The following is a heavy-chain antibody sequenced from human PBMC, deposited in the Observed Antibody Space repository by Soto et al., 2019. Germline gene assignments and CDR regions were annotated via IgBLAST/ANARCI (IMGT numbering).Heavy chain of an antibody. CDR1: GFAFSSYA. D-gene: IGHD3-3*01. CDR2: ISGSGGST. CDR3: AKTLRFLEGLFLDY. Sequence: GGSLRLSCAASGFAFSSYAMSWVRQAPGKGLEWVSAISGSGGSTYYADSVKGRFTISRDNSKNTLYLQMNSLRAEDTAVYYCAKTLRFLEGLFLDYWGQGTLVTVSS. J-gene: IGHJ4*02. V-gene: IGHV3-23*01.